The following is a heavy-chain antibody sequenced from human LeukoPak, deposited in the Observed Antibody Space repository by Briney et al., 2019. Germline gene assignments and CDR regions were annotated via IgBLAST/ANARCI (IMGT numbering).Heavy chain of an antibody. CDR2: IIPIFGTA. V-gene: IGHV1-69*13. J-gene: IGHJ4*02. D-gene: IGHD4-17*01. CDR3: AKAQNDYGDYGGDDY. CDR1: GGTFSSYA. Sequence: SVKVSCKASGGTFSSYAISWVRQAPGQGLEWMGGIIPIFGTANYAQKFQGRVTITADESTSTAYMELSSLRSEDTAVYYCAKAQNDYGDYGGDDYWGQGTLVTVSS.